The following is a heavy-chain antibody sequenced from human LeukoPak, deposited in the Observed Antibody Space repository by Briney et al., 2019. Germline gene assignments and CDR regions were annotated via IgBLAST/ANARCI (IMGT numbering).Heavy chain of an antibody. Sequence: KAGGSLRLSCAASGFTFSSYSLNWVRQARGKGLEWVSSISSSSSYIYYSNSVKGRFTISRDNAKNSLYLQMNSLRAEDTAVYYCARDSSGSRDYWGQGTLVTVSS. D-gene: IGHD6-19*01. J-gene: IGHJ4*02. CDR2: ISSSSSYI. CDR1: GFTFSSYS. CDR3: ARDSSGSRDY. V-gene: IGHV3-21*01.